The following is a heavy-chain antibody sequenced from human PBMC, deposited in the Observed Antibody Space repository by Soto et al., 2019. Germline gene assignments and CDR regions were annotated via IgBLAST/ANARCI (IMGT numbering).Heavy chain of an antibody. CDR1: GFSLSSSA. V-gene: IGHV3-30-3*01. Sequence: QVQLVESGGGVVQPGRSLRLSCAASGFSLSSSAMHWVRQAPGKGLEWVAGISYDGGSKYYADSVKGRFTISRDNSKNTLYLQMNSLRGEDTAVYYCAGDPPAVSGDPPFDYWGQGTLVTVSS. D-gene: IGHD2-21*01. J-gene: IGHJ4*02. CDR2: ISYDGGSK. CDR3: AGDPPAVSGDPPFDY.